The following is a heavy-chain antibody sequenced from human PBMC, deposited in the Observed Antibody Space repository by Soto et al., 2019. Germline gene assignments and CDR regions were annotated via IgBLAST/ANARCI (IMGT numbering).Heavy chain of an antibody. D-gene: IGHD2-15*01. CDR3: ARGGGSGGSDAFDI. CDR1: GGSFSGYY. J-gene: IGHJ3*02. CDR2: INHSGST. V-gene: IGHV4-34*01. Sequence: PSETLSLTCAVYGGSFSGYYWSWIRQPPGKGLEWIGEINHSGSTNYNPSLKSRVTISVDTSKNQFSLKLSSVTAADTAVYYCARGGGSGGSDAFDIWGQGTMVT.